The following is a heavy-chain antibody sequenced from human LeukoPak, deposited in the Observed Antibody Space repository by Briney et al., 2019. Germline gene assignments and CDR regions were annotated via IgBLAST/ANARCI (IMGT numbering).Heavy chain of an antibody. V-gene: IGHV3-30*04. CDR3: ARDRSISGTYFDY. Sequence: GRSLRLSCAASGFTFSSYAMHWVRQAPGKGLEWVAVISYDGSNKYYAESVKGRFTISRDNSKNTLYLQMNSLRAEDTAVYYCARDRSISGTYFDYWGQGTLVTVSS. J-gene: IGHJ4*02. CDR1: GFTFSSYA. D-gene: IGHD1/OR15-1a*01. CDR2: ISYDGSNK.